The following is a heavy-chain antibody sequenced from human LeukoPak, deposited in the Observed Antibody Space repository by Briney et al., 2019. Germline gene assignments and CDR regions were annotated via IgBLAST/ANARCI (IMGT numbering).Heavy chain of an antibody. V-gene: IGHV3-7*03. Sequence: GGSLRLSCVASGFPFSSYWMTWVRQVPGKGLEWVANIKQDGSKKSYVDSVKGRFTISRDNAKNSLYLQLNSLRVEDTALYYCAKAIGVSCISTSCYSFDNWGQGTLVTVSS. CDR3: AKAIGVSCISTSCYSFDN. CDR1: GFPFSSYW. CDR2: IKQDGSKK. D-gene: IGHD2-2*02. J-gene: IGHJ4*02.